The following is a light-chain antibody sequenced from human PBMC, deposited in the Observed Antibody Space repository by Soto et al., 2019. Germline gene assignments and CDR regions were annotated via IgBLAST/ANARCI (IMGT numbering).Light chain of an antibody. CDR2: EVS. J-gene: IGLJ3*02. CDR3: CSYAGSSTFGV. V-gene: IGLV2-23*02. Sequence: QSVLTQPASVSGSPGQSITISCTGTSSDVGSYNLVSWYQQHPGKAPKLMIYEVSKRPPGVSNRFSGSKSGNTASLTISGLQAEDEADYYCCSYAGSSTFGVFGGGTKVTVL. CDR1: SSDVGSYNL.